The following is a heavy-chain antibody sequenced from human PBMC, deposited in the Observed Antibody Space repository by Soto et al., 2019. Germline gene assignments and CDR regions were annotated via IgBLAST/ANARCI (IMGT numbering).Heavy chain of an antibody. CDR2: ISSSGSTI. Sequence: QVQLVESGGGLIQPGGSLRLSGAASGFTFSDYYMSWIRKAPGKGLERVSYISSSGSTIYYADSVKGRFTISRDNAKNSLYQQMNSLRAEDTAVYYCARSHLYYDSSGYPDYWGQGTLVTVSS. CDR1: GFTFSDYY. CDR3: ARSHLYYDSSGYPDY. J-gene: IGHJ4*02. D-gene: IGHD3-22*01. V-gene: IGHV3-11*01.